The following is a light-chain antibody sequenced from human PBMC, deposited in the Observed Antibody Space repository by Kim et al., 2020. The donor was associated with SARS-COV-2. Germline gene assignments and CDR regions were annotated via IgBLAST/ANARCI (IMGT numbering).Light chain of an antibody. J-gene: IGKJ5*01. CDR3: QQYDNLLIT. Sequence: IQMTQSPSSLSASVGDRVTISCQASQDINNYLNWYQQKPGKSPKLLIYDASNLETGVPSRFSGSGSGTHFTFTIISLQPEDIATYYCQQYDNLLITFGQGTRLEIK. V-gene: IGKV1-33*01. CDR1: QDINNY. CDR2: DAS.